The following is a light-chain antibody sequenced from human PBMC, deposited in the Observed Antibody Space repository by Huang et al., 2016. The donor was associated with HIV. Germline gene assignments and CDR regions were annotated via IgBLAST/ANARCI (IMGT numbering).Light chain of an antibody. J-gene: IGKJ1*01. V-gene: IGKV3-15*01. CDR3: QQYNNWPRT. CDR1: QSVGSN. CDR2: DAS. Sequence: EIVMTQSPATLSVSPGERATLSCRASQSVGSNSAWYQQKPGQAPRLLIYDASTRATGVPARCSGSGSGTDFTLTISSLQSEDFVVYYCQQYNNWPRTFGQGTKVEIK.